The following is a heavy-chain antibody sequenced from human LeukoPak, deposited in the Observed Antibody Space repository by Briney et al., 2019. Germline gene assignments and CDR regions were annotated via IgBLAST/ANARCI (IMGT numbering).Heavy chain of an antibody. Sequence: GGSLRLSCAASGFTFSTYNMNWVRQAPGKGLEWASSITSSSSYIYYADSVKGRFPISRDNSKNTQYLQMSSLGPEDTAIYYCVKGLDFHMDVWGKGTTVTISS. CDR1: GFTFSTYN. J-gene: IGHJ6*03. V-gene: IGHV3-21*04. CDR3: VKGLDFHMDV. D-gene: IGHD3-16*01. CDR2: ITSSSSYI.